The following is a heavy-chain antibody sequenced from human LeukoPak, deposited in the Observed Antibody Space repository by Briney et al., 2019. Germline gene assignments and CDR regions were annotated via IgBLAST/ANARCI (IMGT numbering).Heavy chain of an antibody. CDR2: ISNDGTYL. CDR3: AKANARELDY. V-gene: IGHV3-30*18. Sequence: PGGSLRLSCAASGFTFSTYGMHWVRQAPGKGLEWVAVISNDGTYLHYADSVKGRFTISRDNSKNTLYVQMNSLRVEDTAVYYCAKANARELDYWGQGTLVTVSS. J-gene: IGHJ4*02. D-gene: IGHD1-1*01. CDR1: GFTFSTYG.